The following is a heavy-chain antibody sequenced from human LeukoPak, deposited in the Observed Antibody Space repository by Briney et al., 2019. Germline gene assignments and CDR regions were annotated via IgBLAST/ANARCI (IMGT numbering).Heavy chain of an antibody. CDR1: GYTFTSYY. CDR2: IIPIFGTA. Sequence: GASVKVSCKASGYTFTSYYMHWVRQAPGQGLEWMGGIIPIFGTANYAQKFQGRVTITADESTSTAYMEVSSLRSEDTAVYYCATSIRFLEWLPPSGYMDVWGKGTTVTVSS. V-gene: IGHV1-69*13. J-gene: IGHJ6*03. D-gene: IGHD3-3*01. CDR3: ATSIRFLEWLPPSGYMDV.